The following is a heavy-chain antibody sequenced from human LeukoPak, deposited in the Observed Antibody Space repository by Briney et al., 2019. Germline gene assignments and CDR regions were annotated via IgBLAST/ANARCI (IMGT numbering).Heavy chain of an antibody. CDR2: ISGSGGST. V-gene: IGHV3-23*01. J-gene: IGHJ4*02. CDR3: AKDGDSRGWHVQDY. CDR1: GFTFSNYA. Sequence: GGSLRLSCAASGFTFSNYAMSWARQAPGKGLEWVSAISGSGGSTYYAGSVKGRFTISRDNSKNTMYLQMNSLRAEDTAVYYCAKDGDSRGWHVQDYWGQGTLVTVSS. D-gene: IGHD6-19*01.